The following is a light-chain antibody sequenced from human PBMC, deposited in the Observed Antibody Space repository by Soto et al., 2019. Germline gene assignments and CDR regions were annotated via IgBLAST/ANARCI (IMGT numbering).Light chain of an antibody. Sequence: EIVMTQSPATLSVSPGERATLSCRVSQSVISNLAWYQQKPGQAPSLLIYGACTRETGTPARFSGSGAGTEFTLTISSLQSEDVAVDYCQQYIRWPLTFGGGTQVDIK. V-gene: IGKV3-15*01. J-gene: IGKJ4*01. CDR3: QQYIRWPLT. CDR2: GAC. CDR1: QSVISN.